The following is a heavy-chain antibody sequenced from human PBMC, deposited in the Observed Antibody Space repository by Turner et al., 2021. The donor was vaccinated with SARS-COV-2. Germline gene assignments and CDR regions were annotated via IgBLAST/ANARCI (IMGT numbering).Heavy chain of an antibody. V-gene: IGHV4-4*02. CDR3: ATQGAIGYRYAS. D-gene: IGHD5-18*01. J-gene: IGHJ4*02. Sequence: VPLQESGPGLVKPSGTLSLTFPVSGVSITSHTWWTWVRQPPGKGLEWIGELYHSGRTNYSPSLESRVTMSVDKSKNHFSLKLTSVTAADTAIYYCATQGAIGYRYASWGQGILVTVSS. CDR2: LYHSGRT. CDR1: GVSITSHTW.